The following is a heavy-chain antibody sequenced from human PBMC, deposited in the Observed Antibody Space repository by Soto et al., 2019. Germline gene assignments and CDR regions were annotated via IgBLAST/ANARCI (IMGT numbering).Heavy chain of an antibody. CDR3: ARGVVPAVMRGYYYHHDVLAV. V-gene: IGHV4-59*01. CDR1: GGSISSYY. J-gene: IGHJ6*02. D-gene: IGHD2-2*01. Sequence: SQTRCLTCTVSGGSISSYYWSLIRQPPGKGLEWIGYIYYSGSTNYNPSLKSRVTISVGTSKNQFSLKLSSVTAADTAVYYCARGVVPAVMRGYYYHHDVLAVRDQGTTVTVS. CDR2: IYYSGST.